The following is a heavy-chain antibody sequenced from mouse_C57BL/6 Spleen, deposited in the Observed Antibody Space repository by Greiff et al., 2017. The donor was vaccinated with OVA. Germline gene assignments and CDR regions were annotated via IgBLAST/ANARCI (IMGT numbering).Heavy chain of an antibody. CDR3: ARHGFAY. Sequence: EVQLVESGGGLVKPGGSLKLSCAASGFTFSDYGMHWVRQAPEKGLEWVAYISSGSSTIYYADTVKGRFTISRENAKNTLCLQMTSLRSEDTAMYYCARHGFAYWGQGTLVTVSA. V-gene: IGHV5-17*01. J-gene: IGHJ3*01. CDR1: GFTFSDYG. CDR2: ISSGSSTI.